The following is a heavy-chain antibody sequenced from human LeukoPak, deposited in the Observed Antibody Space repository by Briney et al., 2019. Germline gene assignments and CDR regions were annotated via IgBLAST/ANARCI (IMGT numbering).Heavy chain of an antibody. CDR1: GGSISSYY. D-gene: IGHD3-10*01. CDR2: IYTSGST. CDR3: ARDSYYYGSGSLVMDV. Sequence: KPSETLSLTCTVSGGSISSYYWSWIRQPAGKGLEWIGRIYTSGSTNYNPSLKSRVTMSVDTSKNQFSLKLSSVTAADTAVYYCARDSYYYGSGSLVMDVWGKGTTVTISS. V-gene: IGHV4-4*07. J-gene: IGHJ6*04.